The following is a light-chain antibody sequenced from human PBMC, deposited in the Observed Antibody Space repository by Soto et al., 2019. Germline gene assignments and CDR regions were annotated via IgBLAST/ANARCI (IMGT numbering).Light chain of an antibody. V-gene: IGKV1D-16*01. J-gene: IGKJ4*01. Sequence: DLQLTQSPSSLAASVGDRVTITCRASQSVGTWLGWYQQKPDRAPKSLIYAASKLQNGVPSRFNGSGSGTDFTLTIDSLQPEDLGTYYCQQYNEYPLTFGGGTKVEI. CDR3: QQYNEYPLT. CDR2: AAS. CDR1: QSVGTW.